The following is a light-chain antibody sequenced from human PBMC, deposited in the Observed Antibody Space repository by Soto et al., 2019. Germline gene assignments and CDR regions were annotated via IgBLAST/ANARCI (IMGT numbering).Light chain of an antibody. J-gene: IGKJ1*01. CDR1: QNVSSTY. CDR2: GAS. Sequence: EIVLTQSPGTLSLSPGERATLSCRAIQNVSSTYLAWYQQKPGQAPRLLIYGASSRATGIPDRFSGSGSGTDFTLTISRLEPEDFAVYYCQQYGSSPPWTFGQGTKVDIK. CDR3: QQYGSSPPWT. V-gene: IGKV3-20*01.